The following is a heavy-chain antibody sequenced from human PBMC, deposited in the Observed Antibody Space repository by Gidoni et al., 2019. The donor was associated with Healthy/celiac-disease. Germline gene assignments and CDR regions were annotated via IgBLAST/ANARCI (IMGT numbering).Heavy chain of an antibody. D-gene: IGHD2-15*01. V-gene: IGHV4-34*01. CDR2: INHSGST. CDR3: ARGPRRGTFDY. CDR1: GGSFSGYY. Sequence: QVQLQQWGAGLLKPSETLSLTCAVYGGSFSGYYWSWIRQPPGKGLEWIGEINHSGSTNYNPSLKSRVTISVDTSKNQFSLKLSSVTAADTAVYYCARGPRRGTFDYWGQGTLVTVSS. J-gene: IGHJ4*02.